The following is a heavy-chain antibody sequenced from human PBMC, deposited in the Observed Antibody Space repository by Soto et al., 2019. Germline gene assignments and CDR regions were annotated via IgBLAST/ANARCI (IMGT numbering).Heavy chain of an antibody. CDR2: VYYSGRT. CDR3: ASTKDYSSSLDY. CDR1: GGSISSGGYY. Sequence: SETLSLTCTVSGGSISSGGYYWSWIRQHPGKGLEWIGCVYYSGRTYYNPSLKSRITISVDTSKKYFFLKLSSVTATDTAVYYCASTKDYSSSLDYWGQGVLVTVSS. D-gene: IGHD6-6*01. V-gene: IGHV4-31*03. J-gene: IGHJ4*02.